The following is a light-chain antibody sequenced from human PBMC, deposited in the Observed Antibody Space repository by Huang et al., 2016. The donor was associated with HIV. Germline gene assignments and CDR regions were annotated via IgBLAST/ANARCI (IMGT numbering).Light chain of an antibody. J-gene: IGKJ4*01. Sequence: EIVLTQSPATLSLSPGKRATLSCRASQSVNSYLAWYQQKPGQAPRLLIYDAYNRATGIPARFSGSGSGTDFTLTISNVQSEDFAVYYCQQRSAWPLTFGGGTKVEI. CDR1: QSVNSY. V-gene: IGKV3-11*01. CDR3: QQRSAWPLT. CDR2: DAY.